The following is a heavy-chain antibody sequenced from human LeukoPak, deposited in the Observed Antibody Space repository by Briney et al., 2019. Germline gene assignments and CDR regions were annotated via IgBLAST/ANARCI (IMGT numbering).Heavy chain of an antibody. Sequence: PGGSLRLSCTASGFTFGDYAMSWFRQAPGKGLEWVGFIRSKAYGGTTEYAASVKGRFTISRDDSKSIAYLQMNSLKTEDTAVYYCTRESTMVRGVLLSDYYYYYGMDVWGQGTTVTVSS. CDR1: GFTFGDYA. D-gene: IGHD3-10*01. V-gene: IGHV3-49*03. CDR3: TRESTMVRGVLLSDYYYYYGMDV. J-gene: IGHJ6*02. CDR2: IRSKAYGGTT.